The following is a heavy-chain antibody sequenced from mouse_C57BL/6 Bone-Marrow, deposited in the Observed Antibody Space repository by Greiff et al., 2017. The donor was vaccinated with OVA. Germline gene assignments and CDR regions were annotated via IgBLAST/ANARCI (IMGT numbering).Heavy chain of an antibody. CDR3: DKPSSGYYAMDY. Sequence: QVQLKESGPGLVQPSQSLSITCTVSGFSLTSYGVHWVRQSPGKGLEWLGVIWRGGSTDYNAAFMSRLSITKDNSKSQVFFKMNSLQADDTAIYYCDKPSSGYYAMDYWGQGTSVTVSS. V-gene: IGHV2-5*01. D-gene: IGHD3-1*01. CDR2: IWRGGST. J-gene: IGHJ4*01. CDR1: GFSLTSYG.